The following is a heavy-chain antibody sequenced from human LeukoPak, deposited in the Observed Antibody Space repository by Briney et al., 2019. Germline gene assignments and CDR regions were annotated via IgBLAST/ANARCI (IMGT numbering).Heavy chain of an antibody. V-gene: IGHV4-59*01. Sequence: PSETLSLTCTVSGGSISSYYWSWIRQPPGKGLEWIGYIYYSGSTNYNPSLKSRVTISVDTSKNQFSLKLSSVTAADTAVYYCARGETGYSSGWANLYYYYHGMDVWGQGTTVTVSS. CDR3: ARGETGYSSGWANLYYYYHGMDV. CDR1: GGSISSYY. J-gene: IGHJ6*02. CDR2: IYYSGST. D-gene: IGHD6-19*01.